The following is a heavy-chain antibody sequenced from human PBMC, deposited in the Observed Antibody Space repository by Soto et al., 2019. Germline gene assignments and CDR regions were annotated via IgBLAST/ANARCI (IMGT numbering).Heavy chain of an antibody. CDR3: ARVGGYYDSSGYSPPTGWFDP. V-gene: IGHV1-69*01. CDR2: IIPIFGTA. Sequence: QVQLVQSGAEVKKPGSSVKVSCKASGGTFSSYAISWVRQAPGQGLEWMGGIIPIFGTANYAQKFQGRVTIYAEESTSTGYMGLSSLRSEDTAVYYCARVGGYYDSSGYSPPTGWFDPWGQGTLVTVSS. J-gene: IGHJ5*02. D-gene: IGHD3-22*01. CDR1: GGTFSSYA.